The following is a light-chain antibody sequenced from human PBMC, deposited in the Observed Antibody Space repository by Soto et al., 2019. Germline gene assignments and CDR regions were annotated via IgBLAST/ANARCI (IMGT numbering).Light chain of an antibody. CDR3: AAWDDRLSVA. CDR1: SSNIGTNY. J-gene: IGLJ2*01. V-gene: IGLV1-47*02. Sequence: QSVLTQPPSASGTPRQRVSISCSGSSSNIGTNYVYWYQQLPGTSPKLLIYNNNQRPSGVPDRFSGSKSGTSASLAISGLRSEDEADYYCAAWDDRLSVAFGGGTKLTVL. CDR2: NNN.